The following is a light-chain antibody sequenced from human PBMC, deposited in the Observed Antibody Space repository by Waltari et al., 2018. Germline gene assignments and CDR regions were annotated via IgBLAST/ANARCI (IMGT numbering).Light chain of an antibody. CDR3: SSYTSSSTKV. CDR2: EVN. V-gene: IGLV2-14*01. J-gene: IGLJ3*02. Sequence: QSALTQPASVSGSPGQSITISCTGTSSDVGRYNYVSWYQQHPGKAPKLMIYEVNNRPSGVSNRFSGSKSGNTASRTISGLQAEDEADYYCSSYTSSSTKVFGGGTKLTVL. CDR1: SSDVGRYNY.